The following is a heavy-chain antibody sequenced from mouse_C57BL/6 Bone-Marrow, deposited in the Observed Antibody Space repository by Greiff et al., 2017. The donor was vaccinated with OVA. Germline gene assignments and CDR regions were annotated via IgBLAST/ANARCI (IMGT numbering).Heavy chain of an antibody. V-gene: IGHV14-4*01. D-gene: IGHD2-3*01. J-gene: IGHJ4*01. Sequence: VQLQQSGAELVRPGASVKLSCTASGFNIKDDYMHWVKQRPEQGLEWIGWIDPENGDTEYASKFQGKATITADTSSNTAYMQLSSLTSEDTAVYYCIFYDGYLYAMDYWGQGTSVTVSS. CDR3: IFYDGYLYAMDY. CDR1: GFNIKDDY. CDR2: IDPENGDT.